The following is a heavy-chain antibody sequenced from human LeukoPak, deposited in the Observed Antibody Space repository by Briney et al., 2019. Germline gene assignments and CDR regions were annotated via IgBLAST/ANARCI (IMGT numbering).Heavy chain of an antibody. D-gene: IGHD1-1*01. V-gene: IGHV3-7*01. Sequence: GGSLRLSCAGSGFTFSDFWMTWVRQTPGKGLEWVANIKEDGTEKNLVDSVKGRSTISRDNTKNLLFLEMNNLRGDDTAIYYCVRESRPGGAMGLYHNLDYWGQGTLVAVSS. CDR3: VRESRPGGAMGLYHNLDY. J-gene: IGHJ4*02. CDR2: IKEDGTEK. CDR1: GFTFSDFW.